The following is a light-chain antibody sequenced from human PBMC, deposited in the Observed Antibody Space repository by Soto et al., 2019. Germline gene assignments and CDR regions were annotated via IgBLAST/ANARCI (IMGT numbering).Light chain of an antibody. CDR2: GAS. CDR1: QSLSGSQ. CDR3: QQRSNWPPIT. Sequence: EIVVTQSPDTLSLSPGERATLYCRAIQSLSGSQLAWYQQKPGQAPRLLIYGASTRATGIPARFSGSGSGTDFTLTISSLEPEDFAVYYCQQRSNWPPITFGQGTRLEIK. V-gene: IGKV3-11*01. J-gene: IGKJ5*01.